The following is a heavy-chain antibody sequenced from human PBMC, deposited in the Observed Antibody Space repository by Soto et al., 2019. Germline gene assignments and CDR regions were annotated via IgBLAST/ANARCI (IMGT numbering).Heavy chain of an antibody. D-gene: IGHD1-1*01. CDR2: VYATGTS. J-gene: IGHJ5*02. CDR3: VRGGSTTPRACFDP. CDR1: GGSMSKFY. V-gene: IGHV4-4*07. Sequence: SETPALSCSVSGGSMSKFYWSWIRKTAGKGLEWMGRVYATGTSDYNPSLRSRIAMSVDISKKTFSLRLRSVTAADTGVYYCVRGGSTTPRACFDPLFQG.